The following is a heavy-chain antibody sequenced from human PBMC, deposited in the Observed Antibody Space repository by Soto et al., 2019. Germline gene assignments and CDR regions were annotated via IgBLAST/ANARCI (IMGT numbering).Heavy chain of an antibody. CDR2: MNPNSGNT. Sequence: QVQLVPSGAEVKKPGASVKVSCKASGYTFTSYDINWVRQATGQGLEWMGWMNPNSGNTAYAQKFQGRVTMTRNTSISTAYMELSSLRSEDTTVYYCSREKSSGYYYDYWGQGTLVTVSS. D-gene: IGHD3-22*01. CDR3: SREKSSGYYYDY. V-gene: IGHV1-8*01. CDR1: GYTFTSYD. J-gene: IGHJ4*02.